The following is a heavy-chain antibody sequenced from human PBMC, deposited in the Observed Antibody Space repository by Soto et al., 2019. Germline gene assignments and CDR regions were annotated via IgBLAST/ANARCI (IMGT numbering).Heavy chain of an antibody. CDR3: ARGRGLRPTKFDY. CDR2: INHSGRT. D-gene: IGHD2-21*02. CDR1: GGSFSGYY. Sequence: QVQLQQWGAGLLKPSETLSLTCAVYGGSFSGYYWSCIRQPPGKGLEWIGEINHSGRTNYNPSLKSRVTISVDTSENQFSLKLSSVTAADTAVYYCARGRGLRPTKFDYWGQGTLVTVSA. J-gene: IGHJ4*02. V-gene: IGHV4-34*01.